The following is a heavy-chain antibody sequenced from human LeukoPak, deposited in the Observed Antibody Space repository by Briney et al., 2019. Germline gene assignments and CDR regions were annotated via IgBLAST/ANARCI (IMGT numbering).Heavy chain of an antibody. J-gene: IGHJ4*02. D-gene: IGHD3-9*01. V-gene: IGHV4-31*03. CDR3: ARTYYDILTDGYYFDY. CDR1: GGSISSGGYY. Sequence: SETLSLTCTVSGGSISSGGYYWRWIRQHPGKGLEWIGYIYYSGSTYYNPSLKSRVTISVDTSKNQFSLKLSSVTAADTAVYYCARTYYDILTDGYYFDYWGQGTLVTVSS. CDR2: IYYSGST.